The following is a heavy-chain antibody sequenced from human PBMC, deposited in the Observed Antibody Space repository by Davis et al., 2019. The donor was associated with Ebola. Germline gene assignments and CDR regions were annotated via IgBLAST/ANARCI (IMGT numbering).Heavy chain of an antibody. Sequence: SETLSLTCAVYGGSFSGYYWSWIRQPPGKGLEWIGEINHSGSTNYNPSLKSRVTISVDTSKNQFSLKLSSVTAADTAVYYCAREGFWSGYRSRFDYWGQGNLVTVSS. V-gene: IGHV4-34*01. J-gene: IGHJ4*02. CDR3: AREGFWSGYRSRFDY. CDR1: GGSFSGYY. CDR2: INHSGST. D-gene: IGHD3-3*01.